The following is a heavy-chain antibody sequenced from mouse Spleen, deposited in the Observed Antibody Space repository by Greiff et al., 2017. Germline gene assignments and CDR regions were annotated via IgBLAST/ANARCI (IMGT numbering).Heavy chain of an antibody. Sequence: QVQLQQSGPGLVQPPQSLSITCTVSGFSLTSHGLHRVRQSPGKGLEWLGVIWCGGSTDYNAAFISRLSISKDNSKSQVFFKMISLQADDTAIYYCAGNNYDGSYYFGSWGQGTTLTVSS. J-gene: IGHJ2*01. D-gene: IGHD1-1*01. V-gene: IGHV2-2*01. CDR2: IWCGGST. CDR3: AGNNYDGSYYFGS. CDR1: GFSLTSHG.